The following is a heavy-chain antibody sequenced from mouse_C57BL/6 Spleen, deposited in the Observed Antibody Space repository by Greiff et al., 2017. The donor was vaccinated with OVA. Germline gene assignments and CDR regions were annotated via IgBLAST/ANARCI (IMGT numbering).Heavy chain of an antibody. V-gene: IGHV1-80*01. CDR2: IYPGDGDT. CDR1: GYAFSSYW. J-gene: IGHJ1*03. Sequence: QVQLKESGAELVKPGASVKISCKASGYAFSSYWMNWVKQRPGKGLEWIGQIYPGDGDTNYNGKFKGKATLTADKSSSTAYMQLSSLTSEDAAVYFCARSVTGTDHWYFDVWGTGTTVTVSS. CDR3: ARSVTGTDHWYFDV. D-gene: IGHD4-1*01.